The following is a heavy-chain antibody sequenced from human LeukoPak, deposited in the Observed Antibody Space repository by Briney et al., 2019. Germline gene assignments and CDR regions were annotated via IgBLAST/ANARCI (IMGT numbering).Heavy chain of an antibody. CDR3: ARDVIGQLAHYYGMDV. V-gene: IGHV7-4-1*02. J-gene: IGHJ6*02. CDR1: GYTFTSYA. D-gene: IGHD6-6*01. CDR2: INTNTGNP. Sequence: EASVKVSCKASGYTFTSYAMNRVRQAPGQGLEWMGWINTNTGNPTYAQGFTGRFVFSLDTSVSTAYLQISSLKAEDTAVYYCARDVIGQLAHYYGMDVWGQGTTVTVSS.